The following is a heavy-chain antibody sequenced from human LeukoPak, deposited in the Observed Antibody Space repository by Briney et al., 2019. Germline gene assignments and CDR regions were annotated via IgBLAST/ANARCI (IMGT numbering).Heavy chain of an antibody. D-gene: IGHD2-8*01. J-gene: IGHJ3*02. CDR2: IYSGGST. CDR1: GFTVSSNY. V-gene: IGHV3-53*01. CDR3: AKGYQWGYPPGAFDI. Sequence: GGSLRLSCAASGFTVSSNYMSWVRQAPGKGLEWVSVIYSGGSTYYADSVKGRFTISRDNSKNTLYLQMNSLRAEDTAVYYCAKGYQWGYPPGAFDIWGQGTMVTVSS.